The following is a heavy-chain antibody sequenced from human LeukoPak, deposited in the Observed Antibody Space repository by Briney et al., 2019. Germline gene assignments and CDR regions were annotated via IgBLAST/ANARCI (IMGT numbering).Heavy chain of an antibody. CDR2: IYYSGST. J-gene: IGHJ6*03. V-gene: IGHV4-59*01. Sequence: SETLSLTCTVSGGSLSSCYWSWIRQPPGKGLGWIGYIYYSGSTNYNPSLQSRVTISVDTSKNQFSLKLSSVTAADTAVYYCARDTTHYYYYMDVWGKGTTVTVSS. CDR3: ARDTTHYYYYMDV. CDR1: GGSLSSCY. D-gene: IGHD4-17*01.